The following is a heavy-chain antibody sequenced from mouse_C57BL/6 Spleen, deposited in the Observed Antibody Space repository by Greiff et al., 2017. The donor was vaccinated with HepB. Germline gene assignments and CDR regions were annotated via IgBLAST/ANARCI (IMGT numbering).Heavy chain of an antibody. CDR3: ARGELGDGYLFRY. V-gene: IGHV1-64*01. CDR2: IHPNSGST. CDR1: GYTFTSYW. J-gene: IGHJ2*01. D-gene: IGHD2-3*01. Sequence: VQLQQPGAELVKPGDSVKLSCKASGYTFTSYWMHWVKQRPGQGLEWIGMIHPNSGSTNYNEKFKSKATMTVDKSSSTAYMQLSSLTSEDSAVYYCARGELGDGYLFRYWGQGTTLTVSS.